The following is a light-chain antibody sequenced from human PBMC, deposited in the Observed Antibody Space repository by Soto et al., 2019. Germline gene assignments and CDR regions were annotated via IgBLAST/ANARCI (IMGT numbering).Light chain of an antibody. CDR2: EVN. CDR3: TSYTSSNPPV. V-gene: IGLV2-14*01. J-gene: IGLJ3*02. CDR1: SSDVGGYNY. Sequence: QSALTQPASVSGSPGQSITISCTGTSSDVGGYNYVYWYQEHPGKAPKLMIYEVNNRPSGVSNRFSGSKSGNTASLTISGLQAEDEADYYCTSYTSSNPPVFGGGTKVTVL.